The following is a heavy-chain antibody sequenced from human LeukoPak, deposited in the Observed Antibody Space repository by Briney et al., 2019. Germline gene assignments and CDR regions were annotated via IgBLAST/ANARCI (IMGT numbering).Heavy chain of an antibody. Sequence: SVKVSCKASGGTFSSYAISWVRQAPGQGLEWMGRIIPIIGTANYAQKFQGRVTITTDESTSTAYMELSSLRSEDTAVYYCARDSQSSGYYYGLGYWGQGTLVTVSS. CDR1: GGTFSSYA. CDR3: ARDSQSSGYYYGLGY. V-gene: IGHV1-69*05. J-gene: IGHJ4*02. D-gene: IGHD3-22*01. CDR2: IIPIIGTA.